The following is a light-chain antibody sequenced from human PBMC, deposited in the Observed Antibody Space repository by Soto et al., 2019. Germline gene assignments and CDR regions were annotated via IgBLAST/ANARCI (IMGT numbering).Light chain of an antibody. Sequence: DIQLTQSPSTLSASVGDRVTLPCRASQSISSWLAWYQQQPGKAPKLLIYKASSLESGVPSRGSGRGASTEFTRTISSLQPDDFETYDCQQYNRYSRTFGPGTKVDIK. CDR1: QSISSW. CDR3: QQYNRYSRT. J-gene: IGKJ1*01. CDR2: KAS. V-gene: IGKV1-5*03.